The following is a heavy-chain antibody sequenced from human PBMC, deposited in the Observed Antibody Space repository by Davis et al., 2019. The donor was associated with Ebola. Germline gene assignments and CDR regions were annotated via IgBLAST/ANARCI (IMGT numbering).Heavy chain of an antibody. V-gene: IGHV3-66*01. D-gene: IGHD4-23*01. CDR3: AKVRWSYYYAMDV. CDR1: GFTVSSNY. CDR2: IYSGGST. J-gene: IGHJ6*02. Sequence: GESLKISCAASGFTVSSNYMSWVRQAPGKGLEWVSVIYSGGSTDYADSVKGRFTISRDNSKNTLYLQMNSLIAEDTAVYYCAKVRWSYYYAMDVWGQGTTVTVSS.